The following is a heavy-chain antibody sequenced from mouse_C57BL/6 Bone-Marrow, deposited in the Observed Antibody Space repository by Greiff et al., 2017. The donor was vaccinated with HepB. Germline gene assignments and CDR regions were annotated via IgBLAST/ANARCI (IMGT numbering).Heavy chain of an antibody. CDR1: GFSLTSYA. CDR2: IWTGGGT. J-gene: IGHJ1*03. V-gene: IGHV2-9-1*01. Sequence: VMLVESGPGLVAPSQSLSITCTVSGFSLTSYAISWVRQPPGKGLEWLGVIWTGGGTNYNSALKSRLSISKDNSKSQVFLKMNSLQTDDTARYYCAREIWLRREGYFDVWGTGTTVTVSS. D-gene: IGHD2-2*01. CDR3: AREIWLRREGYFDV.